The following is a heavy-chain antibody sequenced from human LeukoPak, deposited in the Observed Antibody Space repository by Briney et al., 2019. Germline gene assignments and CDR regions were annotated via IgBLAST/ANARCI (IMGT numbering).Heavy chain of an antibody. V-gene: IGHV3-7*03. CDR2: IKQDGSER. Sequence: GGSLRLSCAASGFSFSIYWMSWVRQAPGKGLEWVANIKQDGSERYYVDSVKGRFTLSRDNAKNSLYLQMNSLRAEDTAVYYCARDRWSYDPQGGFDCWGQGTLVTVSS. CDR1: GFSFSIYW. CDR3: ARDRWSYDPQGGFDC. D-gene: IGHD3-22*01. J-gene: IGHJ4*02.